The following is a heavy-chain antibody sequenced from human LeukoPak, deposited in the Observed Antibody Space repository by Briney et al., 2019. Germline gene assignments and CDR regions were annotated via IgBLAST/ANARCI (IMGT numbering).Heavy chain of an antibody. D-gene: IGHD2/OR15-2a*01. CDR3: AKDFYDTSANGAFDI. CDR1: GFTFSTYA. CDR2: ISYDGTNK. J-gene: IGHJ3*02. Sequence: GRPLRLSCVASGFTFSTYAMHWVRQAPGTGLEWVAVISYDGTNKYYADSLKGRFTISRDNSKNTTYLQVNSLRPGDTAVYYCAKDFYDTSANGAFDIWGHGTMVSVSS. V-gene: IGHV3-30*18.